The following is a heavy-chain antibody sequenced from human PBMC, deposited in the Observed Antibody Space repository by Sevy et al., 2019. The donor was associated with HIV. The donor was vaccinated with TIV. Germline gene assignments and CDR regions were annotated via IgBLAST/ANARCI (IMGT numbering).Heavy chain of an antibody. CDR1: GFSFSSYG. CDR3: AKISEEYIQTWYPPDY. J-gene: IGHJ4*02. D-gene: IGHD5-18*01. CDR2: ISYHGTNK. Sequence: GGSLRLSCVASGFSFSSYGMHWVRQAPGKGLEWVALISYHGTNKYSGDSVRGGFTVSRDNSRKTLYLQMDTLRAEDTAVYYCAKISEEYIQTWYPPDYWGQGTLVTVSS. V-gene: IGHV3-30*18.